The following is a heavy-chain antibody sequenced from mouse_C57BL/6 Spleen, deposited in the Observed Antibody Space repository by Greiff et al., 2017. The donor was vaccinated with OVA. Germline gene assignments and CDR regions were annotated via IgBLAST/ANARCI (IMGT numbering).Heavy chain of an antibody. CDR1: GYTFTDYE. CDR3: TRYDYALDY. J-gene: IGHJ2*01. Sequence: VQLQQSGAELVRPGASVTLSCKASGYTFTDYEMHWVKQTPVHGLEWIGAIDPETGGTAYNQKFKGKAILTADKSSSTDYMELRSLTSEDSAVYYCTRYDYALDYWGQGTTLTVSS. D-gene: IGHD2-4*01. V-gene: IGHV1-15*01. CDR2: IDPETGGT.